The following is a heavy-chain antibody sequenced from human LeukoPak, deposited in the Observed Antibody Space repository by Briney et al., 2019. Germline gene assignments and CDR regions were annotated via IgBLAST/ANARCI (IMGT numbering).Heavy chain of an antibody. J-gene: IGHJ4*02. Sequence: QSGGSLRLSCAVSGFNFSSNDMHWVRQPTGKGLEWVSGISTAGDTYYPDSVKGRFTISRKNAKSSFYLQMNSLRAGDTAVYYCASGERGFDYWGQGTLVTVPS. CDR1: GFNFSSND. V-gene: IGHV3-13*01. CDR3: ASGERGFDY. CDR2: ISTAGDT. D-gene: IGHD7-27*01.